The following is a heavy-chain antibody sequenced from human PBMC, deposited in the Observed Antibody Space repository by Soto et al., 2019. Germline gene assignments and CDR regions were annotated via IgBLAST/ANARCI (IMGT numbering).Heavy chain of an antibody. CDR1: GFTFSPYA. CDR2: ISGSGGST. Sequence: GGSLRLSCAASGFTFSPYAMSWVRQAPGKGLEWVSSISGSGGSTHYADSVKGRFTVSRDNSKRALSLQMSSLREEDTATYYCAKGLRRLLRTQYYYGLDVWGRGTTVTVSS. J-gene: IGHJ6*02. CDR3: AKGLRRLLRTQYYYGLDV. D-gene: IGHD3-10*01. V-gene: IGHV3-23*01.